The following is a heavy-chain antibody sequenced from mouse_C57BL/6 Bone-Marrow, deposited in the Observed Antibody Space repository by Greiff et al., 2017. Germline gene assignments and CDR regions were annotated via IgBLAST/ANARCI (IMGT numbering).Heavy chain of an antibody. V-gene: IGHV14-1*01. CDR1: GFNIKDYY. D-gene: IGHD2-3*01. Sequence: EVKLQESGAELVRPGASVKLSCTASGFNIKDYYMHWVKQRPEQGLEWIGRIDPEDGDTEYAPKFQGKATMTADTSSNTAYLQLSSLTSEDTAVYYCTTPVYDGYSHWYFDVWGTGTTGTVSS. J-gene: IGHJ1*03. CDR2: IDPEDGDT. CDR3: TTPVYDGYSHWYFDV.